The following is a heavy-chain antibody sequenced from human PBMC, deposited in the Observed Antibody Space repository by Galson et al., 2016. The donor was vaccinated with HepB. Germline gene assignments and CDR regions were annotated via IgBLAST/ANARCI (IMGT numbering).Heavy chain of an antibody. CDR1: GGSITNGRYF. V-gene: IGHV4-31*03. D-gene: IGHD3-10*01. Sequence: TLSLTCTVSGGSITNGRYFWSWIRQLPGRGLEWIGYIHHTAGTYYKPSLGSRVTISVDTSKNQFSLHVTAVTVADTAVYFCARRFGIADVFDIWGQGTIVTVAS. J-gene: IGHJ3*02. CDR3: ARRFGIADVFDI. CDR2: IHHTAGT.